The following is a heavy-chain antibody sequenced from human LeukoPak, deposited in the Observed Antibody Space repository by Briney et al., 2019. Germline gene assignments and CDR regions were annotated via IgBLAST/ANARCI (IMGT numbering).Heavy chain of an antibody. D-gene: IGHD3-10*01. J-gene: IGHJ5*02. CDR3: ARVGGPHITMVRGGNWFDP. CDR1: GGSISSNNW. V-gene: IGHV4-4*02. CDR2: IYHGGST. Sequence: SGTLSLTCAVSGGSISSNNWWSWVRQTPGKGLEWIGEIYHGGSTNYNPSLESRVTISVDKSKNQFSLKLSSVTAADTAVYYCARVGGPHITMVRGGNWFDPWGQGTLVSVSS.